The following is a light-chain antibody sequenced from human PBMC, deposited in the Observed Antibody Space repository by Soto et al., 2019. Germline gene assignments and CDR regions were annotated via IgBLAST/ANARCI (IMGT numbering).Light chain of an antibody. J-gene: IGLJ2*01. CDR1: SSNIGAGYD. V-gene: IGLV1-40*01. CDR3: QSYDSSLSGYVV. Sequence: SVLTQPPSVSGAPGQRVTISCTGSSSNIGAGYDVHWYQQLPGTAPKLLIYGHSNRPSGVPDRFSGSKSGTSASLAITGLQAEDEADYYCQSYDSSLSGYVVFGGGTKLTVL. CDR2: GHS.